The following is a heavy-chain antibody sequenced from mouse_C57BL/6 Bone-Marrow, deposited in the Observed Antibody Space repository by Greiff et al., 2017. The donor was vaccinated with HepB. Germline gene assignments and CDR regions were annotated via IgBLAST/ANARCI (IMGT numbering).Heavy chain of an antibody. Sequence: QVQLQQSGPELVKPGTSVKLSCKASGYTFTNYDINWLKQRPGQGLEWIGWIYPRDGTSKYNEKFKGKATLTVDTSSSTTYIEFHSLTSEDSAVYFWARGGTAQALFAYWGQGTLVTVSA. CDR1: GYTFTNYD. CDR3: ARGGTAQALFAY. V-gene: IGHV1-85*01. CDR2: IYPRDGTS. D-gene: IGHD3-2*02. J-gene: IGHJ3*01.